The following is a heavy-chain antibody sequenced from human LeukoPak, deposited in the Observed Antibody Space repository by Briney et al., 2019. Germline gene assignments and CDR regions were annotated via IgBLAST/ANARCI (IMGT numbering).Heavy chain of an antibody. D-gene: IGHD3-22*01. V-gene: IGHV3-66*01. CDR1: GFTVSTNY. CDR2: IYSGGST. J-gene: IGHJ3*01. CDR3: ARGFTYNYDSSGYRRGYDAFDV. Sequence: GGSLRLSCAASGFTVSTNYMSWVRQAPGKGLEWVSVIYSGGSTYYADSVKGRFTISRDNSKNTLSLQMNSLRAEDTAVYYCARGFTYNYDSSGYRRGYDAFDVWGQGTMVTVSS.